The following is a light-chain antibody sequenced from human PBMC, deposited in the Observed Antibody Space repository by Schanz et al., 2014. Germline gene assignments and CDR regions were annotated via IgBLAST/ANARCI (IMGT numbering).Light chain of an antibody. CDR2: GAS. V-gene: IGKV3-20*01. Sequence: EIVLTQSPGTLSLSPGQRATLSCRASQSVSSTFLAWYQQKVGQAPRLLVYGASSRATGIPDRFSGSGSGTDFTLTISRLEPEDFAVFYCQQYHTSPYTFGQGTKLEIK. CDR1: QSVSSTF. J-gene: IGKJ2*01. CDR3: QQYHTSPYT.